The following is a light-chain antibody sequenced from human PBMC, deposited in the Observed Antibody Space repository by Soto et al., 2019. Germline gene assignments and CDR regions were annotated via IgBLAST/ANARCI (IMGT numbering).Light chain of an antibody. CDR2: AAS. Sequence: DIQMTQSPSXLSASVGDRVTITCRASQSISSYLNWYQQKPGKAPKVLIYAASSLQSGVPSRFSGSGSGTDFTLTISSLQPEDFATYYCQQSYSKPLTFGGGTKV. V-gene: IGKV1-39*01. CDR3: QQSYSKPLT. CDR1: QSISSY. J-gene: IGKJ4*01.